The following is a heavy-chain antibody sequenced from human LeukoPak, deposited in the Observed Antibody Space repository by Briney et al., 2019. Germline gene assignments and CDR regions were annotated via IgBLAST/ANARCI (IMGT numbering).Heavy chain of an antibody. CDR1: GFTVSSNY. Sequence: PGGSLRLSCAASGFTVSSNYMTWVRQAPGKGLEWVSVIYSGGSTYYADSVKGRFTISRDNSKNTMYLQMNSLRAEDTAVYYCARQGRHSSGWYYFDYWGEGTLVTVSS. CDR2: IYSGGST. CDR3: ARQGRHSSGWYYFDY. J-gene: IGHJ4*02. D-gene: IGHD6-19*01. V-gene: IGHV3-53*01.